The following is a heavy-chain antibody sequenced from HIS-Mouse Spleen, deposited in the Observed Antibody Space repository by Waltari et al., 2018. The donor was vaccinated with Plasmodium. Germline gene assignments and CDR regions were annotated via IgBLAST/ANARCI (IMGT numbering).Heavy chain of an antibody. CDR2: IDWDDDK. Sequence: QVTLRESGPALVKPTQTLTLTCPFSGFPLSTSGMCVSWLRQPPGKALEWLARIDWDDDKYYSTSLKTRLTISKDTSKNQVVLTMTNMDPVDTATYYCARHKKRGQLVRGYFDYWGQGTLVTVSS. D-gene: IGHD6-6*01. V-gene: IGHV2-70*15. CDR1: GFPLSTSGMC. J-gene: IGHJ4*02. CDR3: ARHKKRGQLVRGYFDY.